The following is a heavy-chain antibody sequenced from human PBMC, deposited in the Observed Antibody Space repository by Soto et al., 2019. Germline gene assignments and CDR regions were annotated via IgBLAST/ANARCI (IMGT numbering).Heavy chain of an antibody. D-gene: IGHD3-22*01. V-gene: IGHV3-74*01. CDR3: ARARRYYDSSGYYEDYYYGMDV. Sequence: GWSLRLSCAASGFTFSSYWMHWVRQAPGKGLVWVSRINSDGSSTSYADSVKGRFTISRDNAKNTLYLQMNSLRAEDTAVYYCARARRYYDSSGYYEDYYYGMDVWGQGITVSVSS. J-gene: IGHJ6*02. CDR1: GFTFSSYW. CDR2: INSDGSST.